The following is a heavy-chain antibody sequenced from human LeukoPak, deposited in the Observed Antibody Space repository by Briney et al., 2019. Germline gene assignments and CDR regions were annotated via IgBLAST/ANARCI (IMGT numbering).Heavy chain of an antibody. CDR1: GGTFISYA. Sequence: SVKVSCKASGGTFISYAISWVRQAPGQGLEWMGRIIPILGIANYAQKFQGRVTITADKSTSTAYMELSSLRSEDTAVYYCARTSIAAAGSAFDIWGQGTMVTVSS. V-gene: IGHV1-69*04. CDR2: IIPILGIA. J-gene: IGHJ3*02. CDR3: ARTSIAAAGSAFDI. D-gene: IGHD6-13*01.